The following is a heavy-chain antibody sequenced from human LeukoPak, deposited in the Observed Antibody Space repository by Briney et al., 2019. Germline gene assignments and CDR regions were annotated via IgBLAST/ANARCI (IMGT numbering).Heavy chain of an antibody. CDR1: GFTFDDYG. V-gene: IGHV3-20*04. D-gene: IGHD2-2*02. J-gene: IGHJ3*02. Sequence: GGSLRLSCAASGFTFDDYGMSWVRQAPGKGLEWVSGINWNGGSTGYADSVKGRFTISRDNSKNTLYLQMNSLRAEDTAVYYCARCACSSTSCYTFAFDIWGQGTMVTVSS. CDR2: INWNGGST. CDR3: ARCACSSTSCYTFAFDI.